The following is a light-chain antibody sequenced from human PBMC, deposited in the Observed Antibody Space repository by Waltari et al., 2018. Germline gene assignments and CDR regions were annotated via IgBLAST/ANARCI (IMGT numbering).Light chain of an antibody. CDR1: QSVSRH. CDR2: DAS. CDR3: QQLYNFGT. Sequence: EIVLTQSPATLSLSPGERATLSCRASQSVSRHLAWYQQKPGQAPRLLIYDASSRATGIPARFSGSGSGTDFTLTISSLEPEDFAVYYCQQLYNFGTFGQGTKLEIK. V-gene: IGKV3-11*01. J-gene: IGKJ2*02.